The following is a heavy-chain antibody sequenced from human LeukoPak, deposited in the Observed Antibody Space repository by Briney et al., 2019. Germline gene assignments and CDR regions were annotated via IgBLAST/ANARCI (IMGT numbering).Heavy chain of an antibody. D-gene: IGHD3-10*01. CDR1: GFSFSIYE. J-gene: IGHJ4*02. CDR3: ARKGNYGQGFDY. CDR2: ISSSPTSI. Sequence: GRSLRLSCAASGFSFSIYEMNWVRQAPGKGLEWVSYISSSPTSIYYAHSVRGRFTISRDNAKNSLYLQMSTLRAEDTAVYYCARKGNYGQGFDYWGQGTLVTVSS. V-gene: IGHV3-48*03.